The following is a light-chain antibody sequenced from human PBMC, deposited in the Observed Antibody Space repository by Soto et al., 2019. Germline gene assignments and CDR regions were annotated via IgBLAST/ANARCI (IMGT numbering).Light chain of an antibody. Sequence: DIQMTQSPSTLSGSVGDRVTITCRASQTISSWLAWYQQKPGKAPKLLISDASKLESGVSSRFRGHVSGTEFTLSISSLQPDDFATYYCQQYNSYSETFGQGTKVDIK. CDR1: QTISSW. CDR2: DAS. CDR3: QQYNSYSET. V-gene: IGKV1-5*01. J-gene: IGKJ1*01.